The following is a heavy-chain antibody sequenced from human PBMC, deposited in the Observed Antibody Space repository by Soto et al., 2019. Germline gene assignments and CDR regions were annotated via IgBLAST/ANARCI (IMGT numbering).Heavy chain of an antibody. CDR1: GDSINSDKYY. CDR2: IYYSGST. CDR3: ARLSTMVRGLYFDY. J-gene: IGHJ4*02. V-gene: IGHV4-39*01. D-gene: IGHD3-10*01. Sequence: PSETLSLTCSVSGDSINSDKYYWGWIRQPPGKGLEWIGSIYYSGSTYYNPSLKSRVTISVDTSKNQFSLKLSSVTAADTAVYYCARLSTMVRGLYFDYWGQGTLVTVSS.